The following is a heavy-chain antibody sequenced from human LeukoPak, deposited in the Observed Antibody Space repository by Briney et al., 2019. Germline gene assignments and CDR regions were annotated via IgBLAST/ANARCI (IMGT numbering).Heavy chain of an antibody. CDR1: GYTFTSYG. CDR3: ARDYCSSTSCYLGGY. CDR2: INPNSGGT. Sequence: ASVKVSCKASGYTFTSYGISWVRQAPGQGLEWMGWINPNSGGTNYAQKFQGRVTMTRDTSISTAYMELSRLRSDDTAVYYCARDYCSSTSCYLGGYWGQGTLVTVSS. J-gene: IGHJ4*02. V-gene: IGHV1-2*02. D-gene: IGHD2-2*01.